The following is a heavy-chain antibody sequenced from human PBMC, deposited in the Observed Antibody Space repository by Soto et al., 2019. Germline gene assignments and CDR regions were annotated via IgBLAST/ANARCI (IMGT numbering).Heavy chain of an antibody. CDR2: IYSGGST. CDR1: GFTVSSNY. V-gene: IGHV3-53*01. J-gene: IGHJ6*02. CDR3: ARDSRGYDTPGAPYYYYGMDV. Sequence: PGGSLRLSCAASGFTVSSNYMSWVRQAPGKGLEWVSVIYSGGSTYYADSVKGRFTISRDNSKNTLYLQMNSLRAEDTAVYYCARDSRGYDTPGAPYYYYGMDVWGQGTTVTVSS. D-gene: IGHD5-12*01.